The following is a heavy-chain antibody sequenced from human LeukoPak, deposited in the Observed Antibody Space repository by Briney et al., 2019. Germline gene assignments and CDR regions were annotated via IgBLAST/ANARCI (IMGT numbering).Heavy chain of an antibody. V-gene: IGHV3-30*02. Sequence: GGSLRLSCAASGFTFSSYGMHWVRQAPGKGLEWVAFIRYDGSNKYYADSVKGRFTISRDNSKNTLYLQMNSLRAEDTAVYYCAKDLGLLWFGELLATPDYWGQGTLVTVSS. CDR2: IRYDGSNK. D-gene: IGHD3-10*01. CDR1: GFTFSSYG. J-gene: IGHJ4*02. CDR3: AKDLGLLWFGELLATPDY.